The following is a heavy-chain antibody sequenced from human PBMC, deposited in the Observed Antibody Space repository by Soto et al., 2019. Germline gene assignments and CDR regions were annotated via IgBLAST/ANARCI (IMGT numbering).Heavy chain of an antibody. CDR1: GFTFCSYA. V-gene: IGHV3-30*04. D-gene: IGHD1-1*01. J-gene: IGHJ4*02. CDR2: IAYDGRNK. CDR3: ARELERVFDY. Sequence: GWCPRLSCSASGFTFCSYAMHWVRQAPGKGLEWVAVIAYDGRNKYYADSVKGRFTISRDNSKNTLYLQMNSLRIEDTAVYYCARELERVFDYWGQGTLVTVSS.